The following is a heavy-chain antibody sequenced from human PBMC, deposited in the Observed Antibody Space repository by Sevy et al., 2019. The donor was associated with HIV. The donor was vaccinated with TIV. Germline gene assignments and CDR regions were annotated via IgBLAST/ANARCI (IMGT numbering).Heavy chain of an antibody. V-gene: IGHV3-7*01. CDR2: IKQDGSDK. CDR1: GFTFRAHW. J-gene: IGHJ4*02. CDR3: ASDYS. Sequence: GGSLRLSCAASGFTFRAHWMTWVRQAPGKGLEWVANIKQDGSDKSYLDSVKDRFTISRDDAKNSLYLQMSSLRVEDTAMYYCASDYSWGQGTLVTVSS.